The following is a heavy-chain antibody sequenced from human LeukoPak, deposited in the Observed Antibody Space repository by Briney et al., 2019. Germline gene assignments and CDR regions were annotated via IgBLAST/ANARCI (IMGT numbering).Heavy chain of an antibody. J-gene: IGHJ6*02. CDR2: ISAYNGNT. D-gene: IGHD3-22*01. Sequence: ASVKVSCTASGYTFTSYGISWVRQAPGQGLEWMGWISAYNGNTNYAQKLQGRVTMTTDTSTSTAYMELRSLRSDDTAVYYCARDQGSSGYYWLWYYYYYGMDVWGQGTTVTVSS. CDR1: GYTFTSYG. V-gene: IGHV1-18*01. CDR3: ARDQGSSGYYWLWYYYYYGMDV.